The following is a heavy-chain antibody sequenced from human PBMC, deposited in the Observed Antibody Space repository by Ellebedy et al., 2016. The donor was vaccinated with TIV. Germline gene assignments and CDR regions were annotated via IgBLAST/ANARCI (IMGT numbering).Heavy chain of an antibody. J-gene: IGHJ3*02. CDR2: ISYDGSNK. D-gene: IGHD1-26*01. CDR3: VKSRIVGASSDASDI. V-gene: IGHV3-30-3*02. CDR1: GFTFSSYA. Sequence: GGSLRLSCSASGFTFSSYAMHWVRQAPGKGLEWVAVISYDGSNKYYADSVKGRFTISRDNSKNTLYLQMSSLRAEDTAVYYCVKSRIVGASSDASDIWGQGTMVTVSS.